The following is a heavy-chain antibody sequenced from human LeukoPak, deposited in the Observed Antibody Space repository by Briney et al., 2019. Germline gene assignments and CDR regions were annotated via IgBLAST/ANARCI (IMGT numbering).Heavy chain of an antibody. CDR1: GGSISSYY. CDR3: AANYYDSSGYQS. CDR2: IYTSGST. V-gene: IGHV4-4*07. D-gene: IGHD3-22*01. J-gene: IGHJ5*02. Sequence: SETLSLTCTVSGGSISSYYWSWIRQPAGKRLEWIGRIYTSGSTNYNPSLKSRVTMSVDTSKNQFSLKLSSVTAADTAVYYCAANYYDSSGYQSWGQGTLVTVSS.